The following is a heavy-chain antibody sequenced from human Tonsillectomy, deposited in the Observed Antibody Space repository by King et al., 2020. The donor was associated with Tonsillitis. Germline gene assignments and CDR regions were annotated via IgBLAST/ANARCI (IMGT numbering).Heavy chain of an antibody. V-gene: IGHV1-46*01. D-gene: IGHD3-10*01. CDR2: ISPSSGRT. CDR1: EDTFTSYN. J-gene: IGHJ5*02. CDR3: AREQPDYRLTRGWFDP. Sequence: VQLVESGAEVKKPGASVRVSCQASEDTFTSYNMHWVRKAPVQGPEWMGVISPSSGRTTYAQNFQGRITMTRDTSTSTVYMELSSLKSEDTAVYFCAREQPDYRLTRGWFDPWGQGTLVTVSS.